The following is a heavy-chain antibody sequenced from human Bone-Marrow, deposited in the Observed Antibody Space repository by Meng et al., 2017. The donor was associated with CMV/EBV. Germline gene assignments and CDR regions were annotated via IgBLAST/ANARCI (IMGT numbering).Heavy chain of an antibody. J-gene: IGHJ4*02. Sequence: GGSLRLSCAASGFTFSSYAMHWVRQAPGKGLEWVAVISYDGSNKYYADSVKGRFTISRDNSKNTLYLQMNSLRAEDTAVYYCARYYDFWGGSANVYFFDSWGQGTLVTVSS. V-gene: IGHV3-30*04. CDR1: GFTFSSYA. CDR2: ISYDGSNK. D-gene: IGHD3-3*01. CDR3: ARYYDFWGGSANVYFFDS.